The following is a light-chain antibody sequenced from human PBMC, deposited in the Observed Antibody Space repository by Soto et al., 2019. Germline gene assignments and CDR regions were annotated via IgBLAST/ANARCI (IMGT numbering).Light chain of an antibody. Sequence: DIQMTQSPSSVSASVGDRVTITCRASQDISTWLAWFQQKPGEAPRLLIYTASSLHSGVPSRFSGSGSGTDFTLTISSLQPEDFATYYCQQGNSFPITFGGGTKVEIK. CDR3: QQGNSFPIT. CDR1: QDISTW. CDR2: TAS. V-gene: IGKV1-12*01. J-gene: IGKJ4*01.